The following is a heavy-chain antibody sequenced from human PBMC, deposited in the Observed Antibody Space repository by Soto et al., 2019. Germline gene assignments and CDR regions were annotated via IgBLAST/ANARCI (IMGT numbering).Heavy chain of an antibody. D-gene: IGHD3-10*01. V-gene: IGHV4-39*01. CDR3: ARDYSSENYYSPINY. CDR1: GDSMSDNTYH. Sequence: PSETLCLTCTVSGDSMSDNTYHWVCIRQATGKELEWIGTIYYSRATHYTESLKRRVTISVDTSKNQLLLKMMIVTAAATVVYFCARDYSSENYYSPINYWGQGALVT. J-gene: IGHJ4*02. CDR2: IYYSRAT.